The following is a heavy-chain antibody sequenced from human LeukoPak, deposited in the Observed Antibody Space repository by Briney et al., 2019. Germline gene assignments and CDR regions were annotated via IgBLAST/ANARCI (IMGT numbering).Heavy chain of an antibody. J-gene: IGHJ5*02. D-gene: IGHD3-10*01. V-gene: IGHV4-39*01. Sequence: SETLSLTCTVSGGSISSSSYHWGWIRQPPGKGLEWIGSIYYSGSTYYNPSLKSRVTISVDTSKNQFSLKLSSVTAADTAVYYCARHTYYGPEHNWFDPWGQGTLVTVSS. CDR1: GGSISSSSYH. CDR3: ARHTYYGPEHNWFDP. CDR2: IYYSGST.